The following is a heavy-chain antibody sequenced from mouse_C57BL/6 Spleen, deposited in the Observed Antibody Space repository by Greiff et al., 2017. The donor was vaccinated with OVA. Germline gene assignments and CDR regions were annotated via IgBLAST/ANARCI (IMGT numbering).Heavy chain of an antibody. CDR1: GYAFSSSW. J-gene: IGHJ2*01. D-gene: IGHD1-1*01. CDR3: ARLDYYGSSSPGYFAY. CDR2: IYPGDGDT. Sequence: QVQLKQSGPELVKPGASVKISCKASGYAFSSSWMNWVKQRPGKGLEWIGRIYPGDGDTNYNGKFKGKATLTADKSSSTAYMQLSSLTSEDSAVYFCARLDYYGSSSPGYFAYWGQGTTLTVSS. V-gene: IGHV1-82*01.